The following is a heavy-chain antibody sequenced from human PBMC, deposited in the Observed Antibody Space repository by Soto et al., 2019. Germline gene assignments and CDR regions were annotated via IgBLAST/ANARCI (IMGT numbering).Heavy chain of an antibody. CDR2: FDPEDGET. V-gene: IGHV1-24*01. CDR1: GYTLTELS. Sequence: ASVKVSCKVSGYTLTELSMHWVRQAPGKGLEWMGGFDPEDGETIYAQKFQGRVTMTEDTSTDTACMELSSLRSEDTAVYYCATRDRITGTTEDYWGQGTLVTVSS. CDR3: ATRDRITGTTEDY. J-gene: IGHJ4*02. D-gene: IGHD1-7*01.